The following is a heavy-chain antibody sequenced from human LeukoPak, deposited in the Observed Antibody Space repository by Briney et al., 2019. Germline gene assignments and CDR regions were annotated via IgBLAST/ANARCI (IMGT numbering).Heavy chain of an antibody. J-gene: IGHJ1*01. D-gene: IGHD1-26*01. CDR3: AKVPGTYDPGEYFQH. Sequence: PGGPLRLSCAASGFTFSTYAMSWVRQAPGKGLEWVSAIIGSGGSTYYADSVKGRFTISRDNSKNTLYLQMNSLRAEDTAVYYCAKVPGTYDPGEYFQHWGQGTLVTASS. CDR1: GFTFSTYA. CDR2: IIGSGGST. V-gene: IGHV3-23*01.